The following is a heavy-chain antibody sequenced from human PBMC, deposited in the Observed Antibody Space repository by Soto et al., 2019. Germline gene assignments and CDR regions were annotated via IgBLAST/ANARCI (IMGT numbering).Heavy chain of an antibody. V-gene: IGHV1-18*01. CDR1: GYTFTSYG. CDR3: ARVTRGYCSSTSCLSNAFDI. CDR2: ISAYNGNT. D-gene: IGHD2-2*01. Sequence: QVQLVQSGAEVKKPGASVKVSCKASGYTFTSYGISWVRQAPGQGLEWMGWISAYNGNTNYAQKLQGRVTMTTDTSTSTAYMELRSLRSDDTVVYYCARVTRGYCSSTSCLSNAFDIWGQGTMVTVSS. J-gene: IGHJ3*02.